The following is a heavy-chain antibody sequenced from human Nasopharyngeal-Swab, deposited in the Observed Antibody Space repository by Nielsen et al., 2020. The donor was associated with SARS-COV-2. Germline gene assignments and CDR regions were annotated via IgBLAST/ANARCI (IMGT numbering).Heavy chain of an antibody. CDR3: ARDVSDSDLDY. V-gene: IGHV7-4-1*02. Sequence: ASVKVSCKASGYTFTTYALHWVRQAPGQGLQWMGWINTHTGDPTYAQGFTGRYVFSLDTSVSTAYLQITRLTADDTAVYYCARDVSDSDLDYWGQGTLVTVSS. CDR1: GYTFTTYA. CDR2: INTHTGDP. D-gene: IGHD2-21*01. J-gene: IGHJ4*02.